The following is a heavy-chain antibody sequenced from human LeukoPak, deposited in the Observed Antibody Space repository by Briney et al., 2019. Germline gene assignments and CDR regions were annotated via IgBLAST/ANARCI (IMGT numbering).Heavy chain of an antibody. V-gene: IGHV5-51*01. Sequence: GESLKISCKGSGYSFTSYWIGWVRQMPGKGLEWMGIIYPGDSDTRYSPSFQGQVTISADKSISTAYLQWSSLKASDTAMYYCARGVGYQLLPDRFDPWGQGTLVTVSS. D-gene: IGHD2-2*01. CDR3: ARGVGYQLLPDRFDP. J-gene: IGHJ5*02. CDR1: GYSFTSYW. CDR2: IYPGDSDT.